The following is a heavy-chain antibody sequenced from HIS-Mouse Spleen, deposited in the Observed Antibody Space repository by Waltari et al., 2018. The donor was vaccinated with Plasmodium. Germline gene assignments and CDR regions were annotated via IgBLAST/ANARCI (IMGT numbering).Heavy chain of an antibody. Sequence: QVQLVQSGAEVKKPGASVKVSCKASGYTFTGYYMHWVRQAPGQGLEWMGCINPNSGGTNYGQKFQGRVTMTRDTSISTAYMELSRLRSDDTAVYYCARVLGYKAAAGTFVEYFQHWGQGTLVTVSS. D-gene: IGHD6-13*01. CDR3: ARVLGYKAAAGTFVEYFQH. V-gene: IGHV1-2*02. CDR2: INPNSGGT. CDR1: GYTFTGYY. J-gene: IGHJ1*01.